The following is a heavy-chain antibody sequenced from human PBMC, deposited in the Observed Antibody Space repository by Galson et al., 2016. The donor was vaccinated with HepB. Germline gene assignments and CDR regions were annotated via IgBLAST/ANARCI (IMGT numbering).Heavy chain of an antibody. J-gene: IGHJ6*01. V-gene: IGHV3-15*01. CDR2: IKAKTAGEAT. CDR1: GFTYSAAF. D-gene: IGHD3-22*01. Sequence: SLRLSCAASGFTYSAAFLSWVRQAPGKGLEWVGRIKAKTAGEATDYAAPVKGRFTISRDDSKNTHFLQMNSLKIDDSAVYYCAIDLPHDSACYHYGPIRCHYYGFDGWGQGTTVTVSS. CDR3: AIDLPHDSACYHYGPIRCHYYGFDG.